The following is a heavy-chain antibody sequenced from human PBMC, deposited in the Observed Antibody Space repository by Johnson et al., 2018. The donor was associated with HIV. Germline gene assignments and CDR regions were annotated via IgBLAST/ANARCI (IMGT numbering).Heavy chain of an antibody. Sequence: MQLVESGGGLVQPGGSLRLSCAASGFTFSNYAMNWVRQAPGKGLEWVSGISNSGGSTYFADSVKGRFTISRDNSKNTLYLQMNSLRAEDTAVYYCAREGAAAGPTDAFDIWGQGTMVTVSS. CDR3: AREGAAAGPTDAFDI. V-gene: IGHV3-23*04. J-gene: IGHJ3*02. CDR1: GFTFSNYA. D-gene: IGHD6-13*01. CDR2: ISNSGGST.